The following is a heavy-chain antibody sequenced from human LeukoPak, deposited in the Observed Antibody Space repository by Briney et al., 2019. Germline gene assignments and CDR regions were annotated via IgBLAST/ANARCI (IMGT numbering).Heavy chain of an antibody. J-gene: IGHJ4*02. CDR2: ISASGSVT. CDR1: GFTFTSYA. Sequence: GGSLRLSCEASGFTFTSYAMHWVRQAPGKGLEWVSSISASGSVTFYTDSMNGRFTISRDNAKKTFFLQMKNLRPRDTALFYFAKGRDTSGRQNFDFWGQGTLVTVSS. D-gene: IGHD6-19*01. V-gene: IGHV3-23*01. CDR3: AKGRDTSGRQNFDF.